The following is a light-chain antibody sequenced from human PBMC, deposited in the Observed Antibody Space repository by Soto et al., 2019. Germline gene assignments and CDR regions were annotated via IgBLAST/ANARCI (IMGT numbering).Light chain of an antibody. Sequence: DIQMTQSPSTLSASVGDRVTLTCRASQNIGLSLAWFQQKPGKAPKLLIYGASSLESGVPSRFSGSGSGTEFTLTISSLQPDDFATYYCQQANSYPWTFGQGTKVEIE. J-gene: IGKJ1*01. CDR2: GAS. CDR3: QQANSYPWT. V-gene: IGKV1-5*01. CDR1: QNIGLS.